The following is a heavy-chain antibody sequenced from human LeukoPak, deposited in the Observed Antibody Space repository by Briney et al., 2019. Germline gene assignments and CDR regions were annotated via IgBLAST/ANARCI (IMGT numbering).Heavy chain of an antibody. CDR2: ISGSGGST. V-gene: IGHV3-23*01. J-gene: IGHJ5*02. CDR3: AKDAAAAGIRWLNWFDP. Sequence: GGSLRLSCAASGFTFSSYAMSWVRQAPGKGLEWVSAISGSGGSTYYADSVKGRFTISRDNSKNTLYLQMNSLRAEDTAVYYCAKDAAAAGIRWLNWFDPWGQGALVTVSS. D-gene: IGHD6-13*01. CDR1: GFTFSSYA.